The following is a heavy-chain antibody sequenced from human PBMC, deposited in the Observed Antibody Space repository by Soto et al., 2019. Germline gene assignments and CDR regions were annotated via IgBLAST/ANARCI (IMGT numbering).Heavy chain of an antibody. CDR1: GGTFSSYA. Sequence: QVQLVQSGAEVKKPGSSVKVSCKASGGTFSSYAISWVRQAPGQGLEWMGGIIPIFGTANYAQKFQGRVTITADESTSTAYMEVNSLRSEDTAVYYCARDPNAAAGTKWMGGFDPWGEGTLVTVSS. D-gene: IGHD6-13*01. CDR2: IIPIFGTA. J-gene: IGHJ5*02. V-gene: IGHV1-69*01. CDR3: ARDPNAAAGTKWMGGFDP.